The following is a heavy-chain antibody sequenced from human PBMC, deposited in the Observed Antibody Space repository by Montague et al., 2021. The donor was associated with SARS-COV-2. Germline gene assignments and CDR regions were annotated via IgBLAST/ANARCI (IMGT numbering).Heavy chain of an antibody. V-gene: IGHV4-34*01. CDR2: INHSGRT. Sequence: SETLSLTCAVYGRSFSDYYWTWIRQSPGKGLEWIGEINHSGRTNYKPSLKSRVIMSVDTSKNQFSLKLNSVTAADTAVYYCARGVQSFSMIVVVMTGGIHSFDHWGQGTLVTVSS. J-gene: IGHJ4*02. CDR1: GRSFSDYY. D-gene: IGHD3-22*01. CDR3: ARGVQSFSMIVVVMTGGIHSFDH.